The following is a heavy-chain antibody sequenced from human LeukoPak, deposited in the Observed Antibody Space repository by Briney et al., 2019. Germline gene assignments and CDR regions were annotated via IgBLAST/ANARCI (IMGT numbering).Heavy chain of an antibody. D-gene: IGHD1-26*01. J-gene: IGHJ3*02. V-gene: IGHV4-30-4*01. Sequence: SETLSLTCTVSGGSISSGDYYWSWIRQPPGKGLEWIGYIYYSGSTYYNPSLKSRVTISVDTSKNQFSLKLSSVTAADAAVYYCASGSLIEYDAFDIWGQGTMVTVSS. CDR3: ASGSLIEYDAFDI. CDR1: GGSISSGDYY. CDR2: IYYSGST.